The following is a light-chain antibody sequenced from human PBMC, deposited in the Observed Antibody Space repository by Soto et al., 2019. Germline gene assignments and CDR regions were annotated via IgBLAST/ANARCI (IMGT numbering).Light chain of an antibody. V-gene: IGKV3-15*01. CDR2: GAS. Sequence: EILMTQSPATLSVSPGERATLSCGASQSVGSSLAWYQQEPGQAPRLLIYGASTRATGIPARFSGSGSGTEFTLTISSLKPADFAAYFCQQYKNWHTITFGQGTRLEIK. CDR1: QSVGSS. J-gene: IGKJ5*01. CDR3: QQYKNWHTIT.